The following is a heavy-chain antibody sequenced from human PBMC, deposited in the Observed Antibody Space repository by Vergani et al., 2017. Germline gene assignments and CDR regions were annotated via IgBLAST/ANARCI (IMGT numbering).Heavy chain of an antibody. J-gene: IGHJ4*02. CDR1: GFTFDDYA. CDR3: ASLAVAGTQEFDY. Sequence: VQLVESGGGVVQPGRSLRLSCAASGFTFDDYAMHWVRQAPGKGLEWVSGISWNSGSIGYADSVKGRFTISRDNAKNSLYLQMNSLRAEDTALYYCASLAVAGTQEFDYWGQGSLVTVSS. D-gene: IGHD6-19*01. CDR2: ISWNSGSI. V-gene: IGHV3-9*01.